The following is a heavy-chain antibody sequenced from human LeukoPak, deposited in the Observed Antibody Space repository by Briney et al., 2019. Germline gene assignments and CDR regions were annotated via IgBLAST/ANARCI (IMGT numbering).Heavy chain of an antibody. D-gene: IGHD6-13*01. V-gene: IGHV3-21*01. CDR3: ARDWEGIAAAGSHDAFDI. CDR1: GFTFSSYS. CDR2: ISSSSYI. J-gene: IGHJ3*02. Sequence: GGSLRLSCAASGFTFSSYSMNWVRQAPGKGLEWVSSISSSSYIYYADSVKGRFTISRDNAKNSLYLQMNSLRAEDTAVYYCARDWEGIAAAGSHDAFDIWGQGTMVTVSS.